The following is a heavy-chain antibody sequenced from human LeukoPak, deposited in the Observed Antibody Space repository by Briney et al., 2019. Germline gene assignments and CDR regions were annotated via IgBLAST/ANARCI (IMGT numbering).Heavy chain of an antibody. CDR1: GGSISSGDYY. V-gene: IGHV4-30-4*01. D-gene: IGHD3-22*01. CDR3: ARPYYYDSRIDP. CDR2: MYYSGST. J-gene: IGHJ5*02. Sequence: SETLSLTCAVSGGSISSGDYYWSWIRQPPGKGLEWIGYMYYSGSTYYNPSLKSRATISVDTSKNQFSLKLSSVTAADTAVYYCARPYYYDSRIDPWGQGTLVTVSS.